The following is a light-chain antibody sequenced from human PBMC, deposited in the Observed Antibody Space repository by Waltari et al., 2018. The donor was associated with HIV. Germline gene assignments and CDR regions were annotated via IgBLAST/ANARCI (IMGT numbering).Light chain of an antibody. J-gene: IGLJ3*02. CDR2: DNS. CDR3: QVWDSSSDDWV. CDR1: NMGGKN. V-gene: IGLV3-21*02. Sequence: SYVLTQPPSVSVAPGQTASMTCGGNNMGGKNVHWYQQKPGQAPVLVVYDNSDRPSWIPERSSGSKSGNTATLTISRVEAGDEADYYCQVWDSSSDDWVFGGGTKLTVL.